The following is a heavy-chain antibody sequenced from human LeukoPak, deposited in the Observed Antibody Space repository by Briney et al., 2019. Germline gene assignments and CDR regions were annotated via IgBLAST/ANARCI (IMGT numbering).Heavy chain of an antibody. CDR1: GFTFSASA. J-gene: IGHJ4*02. V-gene: IGHV3-73*01. Sequence: PGGSLRLSCAASGFTFSASAMHWVRQASGKGPEWVGRIRSKANSYATAYAASVKGRFTISRDDSKNTAYLQMNSLKIEDTAVYYCTRRQTDDSSGYYAYWGQGTLVTVSS. CDR2: IRSKANSYAT. CDR3: TRRQTDDSSGYYAY. D-gene: IGHD3-22*01.